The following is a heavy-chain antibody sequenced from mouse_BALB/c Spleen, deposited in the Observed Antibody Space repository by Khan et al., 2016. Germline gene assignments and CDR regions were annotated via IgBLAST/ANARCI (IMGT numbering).Heavy chain of an antibody. CDR3: PRTWDMGFDY. Sequence: EVKLLESGGGLVQPGGSLKLSCTTSGFDFSSYWMSWVRQAPGRGLEWIGEINPDSSTINYTPSLKDKFIISRDNAKNTLYLQMSKVRSEDTALYYCPRTWDMGFDYWGQGTTLTVSS. V-gene: IGHV4-1*02. CDR1: GFDFSSYW. D-gene: IGHD4-1*01. CDR2: INPDSSTI. J-gene: IGHJ2*01.